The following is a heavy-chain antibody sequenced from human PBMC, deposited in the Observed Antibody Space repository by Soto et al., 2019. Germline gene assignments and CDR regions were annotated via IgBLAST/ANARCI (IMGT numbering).Heavy chain of an antibody. CDR3: ARDKSTLCSGGSCSTQN. CDR2: ISSSSSYI. CDR1: GFTFSSYS. Sequence: PGGSLRLSCAASGFTFSSYSMNWVRQAPGKGLEWVSSISSSSSYIYYADLVKGRFTISRDNAKNSLYLQMNSLRAEDTAVYYCARDKSTLCSGGSCSTQNWGQGTLVTVSS. J-gene: IGHJ4*02. D-gene: IGHD2-15*01. V-gene: IGHV3-21*01.